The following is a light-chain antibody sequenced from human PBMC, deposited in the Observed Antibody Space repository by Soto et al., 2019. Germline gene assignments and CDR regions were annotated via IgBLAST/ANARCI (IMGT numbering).Light chain of an antibody. J-gene: IGLJ2*01. Sequence: QSVLTQPASVSGSPGQSITISCTGTSSDVGGGNYVSWYRQYPGKAPKLMIYDVTNRPSGVSYRFSGSKSGNTASPTISGLQAEDEADYYCSSYTTTYTLLFGGGTQLTVL. CDR3: SSYTTTYTLL. CDR2: DVT. V-gene: IGLV2-14*01. CDR1: SSDVGGGNY.